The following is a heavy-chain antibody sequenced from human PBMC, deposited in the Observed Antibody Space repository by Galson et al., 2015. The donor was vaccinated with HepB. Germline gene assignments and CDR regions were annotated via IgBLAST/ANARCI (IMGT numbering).Heavy chain of an antibody. CDR3: ARDQGDSGTFHVGWFNP. Sequence: LSLTCNVSGGSVNSGGHYWSWIRQHPGKGLEFIAYIHYTGITYSNPSLKSRVSISVDTSKNQFSLKLHSVTAADTAVYYCARDQGDSGTFHVGWFNPWGQGTLVAVS. D-gene: IGHD1-26*01. CDR1: GGSVNSGGHY. J-gene: IGHJ5*02. V-gene: IGHV4-31*03. CDR2: IHYTGIT.